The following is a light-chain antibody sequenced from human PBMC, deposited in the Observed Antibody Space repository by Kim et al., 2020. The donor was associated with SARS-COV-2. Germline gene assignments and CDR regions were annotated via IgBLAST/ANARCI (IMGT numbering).Light chain of an antibody. CDR2: GAS. CDR3: QQRFT. Sequence: EIVLTQSPGTLSLSPGERATLSCRASQSVSSSYLAWYQQKPGQAPRLLIYGASSRATGIPDRFSGSGSGTDSTLTISRLEPEDFAVYYCQQRFTFGPGTKVDIK. J-gene: IGKJ3*01. V-gene: IGKV3-20*01. CDR1: QSVSSSY.